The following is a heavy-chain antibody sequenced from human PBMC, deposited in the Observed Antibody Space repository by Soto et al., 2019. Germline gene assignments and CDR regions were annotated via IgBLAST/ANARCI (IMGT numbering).Heavy chain of an antibody. V-gene: IGHV1-69*13. CDR3: ARGADFWSGYSLYYYYYGMDV. J-gene: IGHJ6*02. CDR1: GGTFSSYA. Sequence: SVKVSCKASGGTFSSYAISWVRQAPGQGLEWMGGIIPIFGTANYAQKFQGRVTITADESTSTAYVELSSLRSEDTAVYYCARGADFWSGYSLYYYYYGMDVWGQGTTVTVSS. D-gene: IGHD3-3*01. CDR2: IIPIFGTA.